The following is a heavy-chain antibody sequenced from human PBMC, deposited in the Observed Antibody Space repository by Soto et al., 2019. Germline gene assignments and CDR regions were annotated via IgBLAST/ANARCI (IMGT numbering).Heavy chain of an antibody. CDR3: AKGEIVVVTAISGYFDY. CDR1: GFTFNIYA. J-gene: IGHJ4*02. V-gene: IGHV3-23*01. CDR2: ISDSGGST. D-gene: IGHD2-21*02. Sequence: PGGSLRLSCAASGFTFNIYAMSWVRQAPGKGLEWVSSISDSGGSTYYADSVKGRFTISRGNSKNTLYLQMNSLRAEDTAEYYCAKGEIVVVTAISGYFDYWGQGTPVTVS.